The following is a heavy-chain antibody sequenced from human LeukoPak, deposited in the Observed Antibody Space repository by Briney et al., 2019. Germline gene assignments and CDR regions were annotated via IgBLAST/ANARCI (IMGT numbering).Heavy chain of an antibody. V-gene: IGHV4-59*01. CDR2: IHHSGTT. CDR3: TIGGGWLTDY. J-gene: IGHJ4*02. D-gene: IGHD6-19*01. Sequence: SETLSLTCTVSVDSLSSGYWGWPRQSPGGGLEWIGYIHHSGTTEYNTSLKSRVTISVDTSKNQFSLRLSAVTAADTAVYYCTIGGGWLTDYWGQGSLVTVSS. CDR1: VDSLSSGY.